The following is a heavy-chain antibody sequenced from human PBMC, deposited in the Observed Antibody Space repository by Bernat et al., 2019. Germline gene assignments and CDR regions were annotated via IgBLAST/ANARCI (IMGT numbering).Heavy chain of an antibody. CDR1: GYTFTSYG. CDR2: ISAYNGNT. CDR3: ARFLLVYGTDRVYCYGVDV. Sequence: QVQLVQSGAEVKKPGASVKVSCKASGYTFTSYGISWVRQAPGQGLEWMGWISAYNGNTNYVQKLQGRVTMTTDTSTSTAYMELRSLRTDDTAVYYCARFLLVYGTDRVYCYGVDVWGQGTTVTVSS. V-gene: IGHV1-18*01. J-gene: IGHJ6*02. D-gene: IGHD2-8*01.